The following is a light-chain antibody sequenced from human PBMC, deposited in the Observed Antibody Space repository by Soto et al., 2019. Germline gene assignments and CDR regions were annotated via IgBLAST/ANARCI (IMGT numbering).Light chain of an antibody. Sequence: QSVLTQPPSVSGSPGQSVAISCTGTSSDVGSNNRVSWYQQPPGSAPKLIIYDVSNRPSGIPDRFSGSKSANTASLTISGLQTEDEADYCCSSYTTSNTYVFGTGTKVTVL. CDR1: SSDVGSNNR. V-gene: IGLV2-18*02. J-gene: IGLJ1*01. CDR2: DVS. CDR3: SSYTTSNTYV.